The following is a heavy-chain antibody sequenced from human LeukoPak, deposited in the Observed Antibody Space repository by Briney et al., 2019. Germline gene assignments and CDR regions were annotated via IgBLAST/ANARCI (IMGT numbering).Heavy chain of an antibody. CDR3: ARDFSSGWRGNWFDP. Sequence: ASVKVSCKASGYTFTSYGISWVRQAPGQGLEWMGWINPNSGGTNYAQKFQGRVTMTRDTSISTAYMELSRLRSDDTAVYYCARDFSSGWRGNWFDPWGQGTLVTVSS. J-gene: IGHJ5*02. CDR1: GYTFTSYG. V-gene: IGHV1-2*02. CDR2: INPNSGGT. D-gene: IGHD6-19*01.